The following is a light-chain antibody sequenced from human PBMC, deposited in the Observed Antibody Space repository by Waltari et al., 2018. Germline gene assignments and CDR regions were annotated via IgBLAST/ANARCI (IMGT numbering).Light chain of an antibody. CDR3: QQHYISRT. J-gene: IGKJ1*01. CDR1: QSVLYNSNNKNY. CDR2: WAS. Sequence: DIVMTQSPNSLAVSLGERATINCKSSQSVLYNSNNKNYLAWYQQKPGQPPKLLIYWASTRESGVPDRFSGSGSGTDFTLSISSLQAEDVAVYYRQQHYISRTFGQGTRVEIK. V-gene: IGKV4-1*01.